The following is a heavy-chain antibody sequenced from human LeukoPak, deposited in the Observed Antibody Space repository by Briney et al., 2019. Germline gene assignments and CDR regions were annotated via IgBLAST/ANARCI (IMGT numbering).Heavy chain of an antibody. J-gene: IGHJ3*01. CDR3: AKTGCSSSSCYIFDGFDV. CDR2: ITGNGGTT. CDR1: GFTFSSYG. D-gene: IGHD2-2*02. V-gene: IGHV3-23*01. Sequence: LGGSLRLSCAASGFTFSSYGLSWVRQAPGKGLEWVSGITGNGGTTYYADSVRGRFTISRDNSENTLFLQMNSLRAEDTAVYYCAKTGCSSSSCYIFDGFDVWGQGTLVTVSS.